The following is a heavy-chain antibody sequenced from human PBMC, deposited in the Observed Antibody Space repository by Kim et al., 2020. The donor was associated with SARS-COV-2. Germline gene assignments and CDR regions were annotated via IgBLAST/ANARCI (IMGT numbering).Heavy chain of an antibody. V-gene: IGHV3-74*01. J-gene: IGHJ4*02. Sequence: TTFADSVKGRFTISIDNAKNTLYLQMNNLAAEDTAVYYCARDGKKAFDSWGQGILVTVSS. CDR3: ARDGKKAFDS. CDR2: T.